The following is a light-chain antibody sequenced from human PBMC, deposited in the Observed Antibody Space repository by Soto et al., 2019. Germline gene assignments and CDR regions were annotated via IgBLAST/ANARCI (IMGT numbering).Light chain of an antibody. CDR1: QDISNY. CDR2: DES. V-gene: IGKV1-33*01. J-gene: IGKJ4*01. CDR3: QQYDNLPLT. Sequence: DVQMTQSPSSLPASVGDRVTITCQASQDISNYLNWYQQKPGKAPKLLIYDESNLETGVQSRFSGSGSGTDFTLTISRMKTEDIATYDCQQYDNLPLTVGGGTKGDIK.